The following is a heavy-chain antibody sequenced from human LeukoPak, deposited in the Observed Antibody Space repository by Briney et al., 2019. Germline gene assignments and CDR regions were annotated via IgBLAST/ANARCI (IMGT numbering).Heavy chain of an antibody. Sequence: GGSLRLSCAASGFAFSSYSLSWVRQAPGKGLEWVSSINVSPAYISYADSVKGRFTISRDNAKNSLYLQLNSLRAEDTAVYFCARDLNRGAGALDIWGQGTMVTVSS. V-gene: IGHV3-21*01. CDR3: ARDLNRGAGALDI. D-gene: IGHD1-14*01. CDR2: INVSPAYI. CDR1: GFAFSSYS. J-gene: IGHJ3*02.